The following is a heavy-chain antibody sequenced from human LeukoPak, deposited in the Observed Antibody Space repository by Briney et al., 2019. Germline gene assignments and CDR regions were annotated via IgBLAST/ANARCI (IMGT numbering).Heavy chain of an antibody. CDR1: DDSISDYY. Sequence: SETLSLTCTVSDDSISDYYRGGIRQSPGKGLEWIGYFYNSGWSTYNTSLKSRVTISADTSKNHFSLKLNSVTTADTAVYYCTRGAGWLIDYWGQGILVTDSS. CDR3: TRGAGWLIDY. CDR2: FYNSGWS. V-gene: IGHV4-59*01. D-gene: IGHD3-16*01. J-gene: IGHJ4*02.